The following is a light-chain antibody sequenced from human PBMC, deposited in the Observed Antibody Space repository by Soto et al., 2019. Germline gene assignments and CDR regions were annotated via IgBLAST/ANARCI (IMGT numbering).Light chain of an antibody. J-gene: IGKJ2*01. CDR2: DTF. CDR3: QQYVSSPMYT. CDR1: QSVNSY. Sequence: EIVLTQSPATLSLSPGERATLSCTASQSVNSYLAWYQHRPGQAPRLLIYDTFNRATGVPDRFTGSGSGTDFTLTISRLEPEDFAVYFCQQYVSSPMYTLGQGTKVDI. V-gene: IGKV3-20*01.